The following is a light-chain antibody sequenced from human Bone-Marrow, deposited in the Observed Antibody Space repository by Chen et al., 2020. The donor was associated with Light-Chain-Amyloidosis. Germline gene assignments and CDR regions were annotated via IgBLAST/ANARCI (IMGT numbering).Light chain of an antibody. Sequence: QSVLTQPPSASGTPGQRVTISCSGSSSNIGSNAISWYQHLPGTAPQLLIYSDIPRPSGVPDRFSGSKSGTSASLAISGLQSEDEANYYCATWDDSLNSPVFGGGTKLTVL. CDR1: SSNIGSNA. J-gene: IGLJ3*02. CDR3: ATWDDSLNSPV. V-gene: IGLV1-44*01. CDR2: SDI.